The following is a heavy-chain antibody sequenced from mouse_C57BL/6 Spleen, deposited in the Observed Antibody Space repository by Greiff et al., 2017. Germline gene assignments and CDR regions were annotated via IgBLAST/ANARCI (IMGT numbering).Heavy chain of an antibody. V-gene: IGHV1-52*01. J-gene: IGHJ2*01. D-gene: IGHD1-1*01. CDR3: ARGDSNYYGSSPFDY. CDR2: IDPSDSET. Sequence: VQLQQPGAELVRPGSSVKLSCKASGYTFTSYWMHWVKQRPIQGLEWIGNIDPSDSETHYNQKFKDKATLTVDKSSSTAYMQLSSLTSEDSAVYYCARGDSNYYGSSPFDYWGQGTTRTVSS. CDR1: GYTFTSYW.